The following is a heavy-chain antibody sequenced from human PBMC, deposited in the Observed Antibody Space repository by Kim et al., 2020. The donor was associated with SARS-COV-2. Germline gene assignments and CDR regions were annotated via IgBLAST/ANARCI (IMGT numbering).Heavy chain of an antibody. V-gene: IGHV3-23*01. Sequence: ASWTGRFTISQDNPKHTLYLQMNSLRAEDTAVYYCASTQPRGEWHYGMDVWGQGTTVTVSS. CDR3: ASTQPRGEWHYGMDV. D-gene: IGHD3-10*01. J-gene: IGHJ6*02.